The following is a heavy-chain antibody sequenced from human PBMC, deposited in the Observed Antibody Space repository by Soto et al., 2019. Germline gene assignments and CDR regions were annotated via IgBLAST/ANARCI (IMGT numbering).Heavy chain of an antibody. CDR3: AKGGETGEGAFNI. J-gene: IGHJ3*02. CDR1: GFTFSSYA. V-gene: IGHV3-23*01. CDR2: ISGSGGST. D-gene: IGHD7-27*01. Sequence: GESLKISCAASGFTFSSYAMSWVRQAPGKGLEWVSAISGSGGSTYYADSVKGRFTISRDNSKNTLYLQMNSLRAEDTAVYYCAKGGETGEGAFNIWGQGTMVTVSS.